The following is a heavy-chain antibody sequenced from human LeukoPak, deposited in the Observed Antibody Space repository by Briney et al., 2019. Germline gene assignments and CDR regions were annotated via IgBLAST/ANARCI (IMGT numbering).Heavy chain of an antibody. CDR3: AKGRLPPGWFADLSSALDY. V-gene: IGHV3-30*18. Sequence: PGRSLRLSCAASGFTFSSYGMHWVRQAPGKGLGWVAVISYDGSNKYYADSVKGRFTISRDNSKNTLYLQMNSLRAEDTAVYYCAKGRLPPGWFADLSSALDYWGQGTLVTVSS. D-gene: IGHD3-10*01. CDR1: GFTFSSYG. J-gene: IGHJ4*02. CDR2: ISYDGSNK.